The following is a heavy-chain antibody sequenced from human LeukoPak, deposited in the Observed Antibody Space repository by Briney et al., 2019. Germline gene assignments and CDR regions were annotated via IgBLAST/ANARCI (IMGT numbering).Heavy chain of an antibody. Sequence: GASVKVSCKASEYTFTSYDINWVRQATGQGLEWMGWINPNSGGTNYAQKFQGRVTMTRDTSISTAYMELSRLRSDDTAVYYCARDDGTIVGGFDYWGQGTLVTVSS. CDR3: ARDDGTIVGGFDY. CDR2: INPNSGGT. V-gene: IGHV1-2*02. CDR1: EYTFTSYD. J-gene: IGHJ4*02. D-gene: IGHD1-26*01.